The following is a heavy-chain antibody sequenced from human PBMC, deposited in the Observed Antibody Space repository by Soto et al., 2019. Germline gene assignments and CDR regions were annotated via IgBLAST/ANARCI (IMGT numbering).Heavy chain of an antibody. D-gene: IGHD6-19*01. CDR2: IIPIFGTA. CDR1: GGTFSSYA. CDR3: ARGGGIAVAGTRWFDP. J-gene: IGHJ5*02. Sequence: QVQLVQSGAEVKKPGSSVKVSCKASGGTFSSYAISWVRQAPGQGLEWMGGIIPIFGTANYAQKFQGRVTISADESTSTAYMEVGGLGSEDPGVYYWARGGGIAVAGTRWFDPWGQGTLVTVSS. V-gene: IGHV1-69*01.